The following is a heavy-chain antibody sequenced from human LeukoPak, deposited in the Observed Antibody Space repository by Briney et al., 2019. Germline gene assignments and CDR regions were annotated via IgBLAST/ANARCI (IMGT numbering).Heavy chain of an antibody. CDR1: GGTFTNYA. D-gene: IGHD3-9*01. CDR3: ARGGGVDILTGFQY. Sequence: SVKVSCKASGGTFTNYAINWVRQAPGQGLEWMGRIIPILDVTNYTQKFQGRVTITADQSTSTAYMELSSLRSEDTAVYYCARGGGVDILTGFQYWGQGTLVTVSS. V-gene: IGHV1-69*04. J-gene: IGHJ4*02. CDR2: IIPILDVT.